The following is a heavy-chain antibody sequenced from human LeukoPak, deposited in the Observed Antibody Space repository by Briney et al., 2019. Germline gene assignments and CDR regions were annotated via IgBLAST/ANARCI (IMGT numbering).Heavy chain of an antibody. D-gene: IGHD6-13*01. J-gene: IGHJ4*02. CDR2: ISGSGGST. CDR3: AKDGSSSSFFDY. V-gene: IGHV3-23*01. Sequence: GGSLRLSCAASEFTFSSYAMSWVRQAPGKGLEWVSAISGSGGSTYYADSVKGRFTISRDNSKNTLYLQMNSLRAEDTAVYYCAKDGSSSSFFDYWGQGTLVTVSS. CDR1: EFTFSSYA.